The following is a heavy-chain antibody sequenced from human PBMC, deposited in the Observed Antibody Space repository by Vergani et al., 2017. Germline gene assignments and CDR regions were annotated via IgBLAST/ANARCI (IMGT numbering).Heavy chain of an antibody. Sequence: QVQLQESGPGLVKPSETLSLTCTVSGGSISSYYWSWIRQPPGKGLEWIGYIYYSGSNYNPSLKSRVTISVDTSKNQFSLKLSSVTAADTAVYYCARLPAVAGLGTHPLYYHYYGMDVWGQGTTVTVSS. D-gene: IGHD6-19*01. CDR2: IYYSGS. CDR1: GGSISSYY. CDR3: ARLPAVAGLGTHPLYYHYYGMDV. J-gene: IGHJ6*02. V-gene: IGHV4-59*08.